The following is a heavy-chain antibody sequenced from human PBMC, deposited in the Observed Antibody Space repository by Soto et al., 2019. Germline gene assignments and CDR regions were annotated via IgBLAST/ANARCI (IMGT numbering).Heavy chain of an antibody. Sequence: QVQLQESGPGLVKHSQTLSLTCTVSGGSISSGGYYWSWIRQHPGKGLEWIGYIYYSGSTYYNPSLKSRVTISVDTSKNQFSLKLSSVTAADTAVYYCARGEVGSSTSCYPYWGQGTLVTVSS. V-gene: IGHV4-31*03. CDR1: GGSISSGGYY. J-gene: IGHJ4*02. CDR2: IYYSGST. CDR3: ARGEVGSSTSCYPY. D-gene: IGHD2-2*01.